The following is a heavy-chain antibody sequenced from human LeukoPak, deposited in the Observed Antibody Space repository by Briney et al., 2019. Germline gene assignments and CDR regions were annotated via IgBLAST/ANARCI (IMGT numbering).Heavy chain of an antibody. CDR2: INPNSGGT. V-gene: IGHV1-2*02. CDR3: ARAPAYYYDSSGYYYTT. CDR1: GYTFTGYY. J-gene: IGHJ4*02. Sequence: GASVKVSFKASGYTFTGYYMHWVRQAPGQGLEWMGWINPNSGGTNYAQKFQGRVTMTRDTSISTAYMELSRLRSDDTAVYYCARAPAYYYDSSGYYYTTWGQGTLVTVSS. D-gene: IGHD3-22*01.